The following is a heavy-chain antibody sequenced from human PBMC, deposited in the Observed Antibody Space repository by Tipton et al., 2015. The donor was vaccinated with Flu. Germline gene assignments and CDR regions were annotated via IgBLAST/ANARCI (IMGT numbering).Heavy chain of an antibody. CDR1: GFTFSSYE. D-gene: IGHD6-13*01. V-gene: IGHV3-48*03. CDR3: AREPLFDQYSSSWYGPFY. Sequence: GSLRLSCAASGFTFSSYEMNWVRQAPGKGLEWVSYISSSGSTIYYADSVKGRFTISRDNAKNSLYLQMNSLRAEDTAVYYCAREPLFDQYSSSWYGPFYWGQGTLVTVSS. J-gene: IGHJ4*02. CDR2: ISSSGSTI.